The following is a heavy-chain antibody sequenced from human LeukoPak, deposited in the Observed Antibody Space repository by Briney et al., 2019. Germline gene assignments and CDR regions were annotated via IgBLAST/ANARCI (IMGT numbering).Heavy chain of an antibody. CDR3: ARSHLGYCSGGSCYWDAFDI. V-gene: IGHV4-30-2*01. J-gene: IGHJ3*02. CDR1: GGSISSGGYS. CDR2: IYHSGST. D-gene: IGHD2-15*01. Sequence: TLSLTCAVSGGSISSGGYSWSWIRQPPGKGLEWIGYIYHSGSTYYNPSLKSRVTISVDRSKNQFSLKLSSVTAADTAVYYCARSHLGYCSGGSCYWDAFDIWGQGTMVTVSS.